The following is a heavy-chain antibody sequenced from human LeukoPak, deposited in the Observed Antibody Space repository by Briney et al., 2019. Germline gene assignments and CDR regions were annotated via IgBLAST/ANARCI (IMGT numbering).Heavy chain of an antibody. CDR2: INHGGSIV. J-gene: IGHJ4*02. Sequence: GGSLRLSCAVSGFTFVSHAMNWVRQAPGKGLEWISFINHGGSIVYYADSVKGRFATSRDNAKNSLYPQINSVGADDTAVYYCARDQDWAFDYWGQGTLVTVSS. CDR3: ARDQDWAFDY. V-gene: IGHV3-48*03. CDR1: GFTFVSHA. D-gene: IGHD3/OR15-3a*01.